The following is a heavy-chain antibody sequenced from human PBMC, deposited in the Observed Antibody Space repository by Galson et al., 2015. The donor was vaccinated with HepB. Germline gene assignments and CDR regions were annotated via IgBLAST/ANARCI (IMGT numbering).Heavy chain of an antibody. CDR2: IYYSGST. CDR3: ARYAGAQWLSLNNYYYYGMDV. J-gene: IGHJ6*02. CDR1: GGSISSYY. Sequence: ETLSLTCTVSGGSISSYYWSWIRQPPGKGLEWIGYIYYSGSTNYNPSLKSRVTISVDTSKNQFSLKLSSVTAADTAVYYCARYAGAQWLSLNNYYYYGMDVWGQGTTVTVSS. D-gene: IGHD6-19*01. V-gene: IGHV4-59*01.